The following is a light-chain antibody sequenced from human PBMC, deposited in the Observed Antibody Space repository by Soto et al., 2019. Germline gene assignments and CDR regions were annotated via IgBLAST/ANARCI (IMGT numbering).Light chain of an antibody. CDR3: AAWDDRLYGWV. Sequence: QPVLTQPPSASGTPGQRVTISCSGSSSNIGSNTVNWYQQLPGTAPTLLIYYNNQRPSGVPDRFSGSKSGTSASLAISGLQSEDEAHYYCAAWDDRLYGWVFGGGTKLTVL. V-gene: IGLV1-44*01. CDR2: YNN. CDR1: SSNIGSNT. J-gene: IGLJ3*02.